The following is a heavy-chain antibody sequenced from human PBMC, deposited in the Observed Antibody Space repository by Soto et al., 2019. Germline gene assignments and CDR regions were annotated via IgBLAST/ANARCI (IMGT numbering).Heavy chain of an antibody. J-gene: IGHJ4*02. CDR1: GYTFTGYY. CDR3: ARGVLGPGDY. Sequence: ASVKVSCKASGYTFTGYYMHWVRQAPGQGLEWMGWINPNSGNTDYAQKFQGRVTMTRNTSISTAYMELSSLRSENTAVYYCARGVLGPGDYWGQGTLVTVSS. D-gene: IGHD3-10*01. V-gene: IGHV1-8*02. CDR2: INPNSGNT.